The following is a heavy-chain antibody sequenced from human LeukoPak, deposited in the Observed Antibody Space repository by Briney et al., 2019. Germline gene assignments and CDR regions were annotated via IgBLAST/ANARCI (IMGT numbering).Heavy chain of an antibody. CDR2: ISYDGSNK. Sequence: GRSLRLSCAASGFTFSSYAMHWVRQAPGKGLEWVAVISYDGSNKYYADSVKGRFTISRDNSKNTLYPQMNSLRAEDTAVYYCAKEGPGDYGDYHLGEYHYYGMDVWGQGTTVTVSS. CDR1: GFTFSSYA. V-gene: IGHV3-30-3*01. CDR3: AKEGPGDYGDYHLGEYHYYGMDV. J-gene: IGHJ6*02. D-gene: IGHD4-17*01.